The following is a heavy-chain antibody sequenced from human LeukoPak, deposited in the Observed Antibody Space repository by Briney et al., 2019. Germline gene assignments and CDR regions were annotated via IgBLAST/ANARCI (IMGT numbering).Heavy chain of an antibody. V-gene: IGHV1-2*02. CDR2: INPNTGGT. Sequence: GASVKVSCKASGFTFSAYYMNWVRQAPGQGLEWMGWINPNTGGTNYAQKFQGRVTMTWDTSITTAYMELSSLRSDDTAIYYCARGMGAFDYWGQGTLVTVSS. D-gene: IGHD1-26*01. J-gene: IGHJ4*02. CDR3: ARGMGAFDY. CDR1: GFTFSAYY.